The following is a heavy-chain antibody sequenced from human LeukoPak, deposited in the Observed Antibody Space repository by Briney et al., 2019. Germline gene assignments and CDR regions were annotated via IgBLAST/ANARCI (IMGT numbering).Heavy chain of an antibody. J-gene: IGHJ5*02. CDR2: FDPEDGET. D-gene: IGHD5-18*01. Sequence: ASVKVSCKVSGYTLTELSMHWVRQAPGKGLEWMGGFDPEDGETIYAQKFQGRVTMTEDTSTDTAYMELSSLRSEDTAVYYCATDSVPPDLWIEPWPMAWGQGTLVTVSS. CDR3: ATDSVPPDLWIEPWPMA. CDR1: GYTLTELS. V-gene: IGHV1-24*01.